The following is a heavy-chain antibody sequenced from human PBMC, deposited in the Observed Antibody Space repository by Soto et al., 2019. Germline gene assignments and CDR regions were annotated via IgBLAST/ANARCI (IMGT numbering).Heavy chain of an antibody. CDR1: GFTFSSYA. Sequence: EVQLLESGGGLVQPGGSLRLSCAASGFTFSSYAMKWVRQAPGKGLEWVSLIGESGTPTYYADSVKGRFTISRDNSGNNQFLEIDRLRAEDTAVYYCPRCVAGVRYYGMDVWGQGTTVTVSS. J-gene: IGHJ6*02. CDR2: IGESGTPT. D-gene: IGHD6-13*01. V-gene: IGHV3-23*01. CDR3: PRCVAGVRYYGMDV.